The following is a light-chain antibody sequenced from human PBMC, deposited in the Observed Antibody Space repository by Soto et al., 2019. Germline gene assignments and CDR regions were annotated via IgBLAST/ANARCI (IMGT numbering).Light chain of an antibody. Sequence: DIQMTQSPSSLSASVGDRVTITCQASQDISNYLNWYQQKPGKAPKLLIYDTSNLETGVTSRFSGSGSETDFTFTISSLQLEDIATYYCQQYDNGHPLTFGGGTKVEIK. J-gene: IGKJ4*01. CDR2: DTS. V-gene: IGKV1-33*01. CDR1: QDISNY. CDR3: QQYDNGHPLT.